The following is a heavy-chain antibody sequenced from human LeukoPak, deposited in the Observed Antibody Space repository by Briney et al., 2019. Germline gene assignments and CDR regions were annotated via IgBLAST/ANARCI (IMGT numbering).Heavy chain of an antibody. Sequence: SQTLSPTCAISGDSVSSNSAAWNWIRQSPSRGLEWLGRTYYRSKWYNDYAVSVKSRITINPDTSKNQFSLQLNSVTPEDTAVYYCARGSGIAVAGTCFDYWGQGTLVTVSS. CDR2: TYYRSKWYN. D-gene: IGHD6-19*01. CDR1: GDSVSSNSAA. V-gene: IGHV6-1*01. CDR3: ARGSGIAVAGTCFDY. J-gene: IGHJ4*02.